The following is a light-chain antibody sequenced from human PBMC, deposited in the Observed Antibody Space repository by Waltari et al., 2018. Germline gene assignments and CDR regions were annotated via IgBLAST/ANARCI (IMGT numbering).Light chain of an antibody. J-gene: IGKJ4*01. CDR1: QTIRGSW. V-gene: IGKV3-20*01. Sequence: EIVLTQSPGTLSLSPGERATLSCRASQTIRGSWLTWYQQKPGQDPRLVCQGASIRDTAIPDRVSGSGSGTDSTLTISRLEPEDFAVYYCQQYDGSSVTFGGGTKVEIK. CDR3: QQYDGSSVT. CDR2: GAS.